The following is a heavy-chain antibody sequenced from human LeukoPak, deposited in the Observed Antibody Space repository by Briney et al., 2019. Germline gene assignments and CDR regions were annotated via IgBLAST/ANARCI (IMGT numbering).Heavy chain of an antibody. CDR1: GFTFSSYA. CDR2: ISGSGGST. V-gene: IGHV3-23*01. Sequence: GGSQRLSCAASGFTFSSYAMSWVRQAPGKGLEWVSGISGSGGSTYYADSVKGRFTISRDNSKNTVYLQMNSLRADDTAVYYCAKDLGYGGNSGIDYWGQGTLVTVSS. D-gene: IGHD4-23*01. J-gene: IGHJ4*02. CDR3: AKDLGYGGNSGIDY.